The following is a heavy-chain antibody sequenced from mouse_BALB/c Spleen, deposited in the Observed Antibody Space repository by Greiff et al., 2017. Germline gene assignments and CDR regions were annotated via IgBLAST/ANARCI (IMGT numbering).Heavy chain of an antibody. J-gene: IGHJ1*01. CDR2: IYPGSGST. CDR1: GYTFTSYW. V-gene: IGHV1S22*01. CDR3: TNYRYDGYFDV. Sequence: LQQPGSELVRPGASVKLSCKASGYTFTSYWMHWVKQRPGQGLEWIGNIYPGSGSTNYDEKFKSKATLTVDTSSSTAYMQLSSLTSEDSAVYYCTNYRYDGYFDVWGAGTTVTVSS. D-gene: IGHD2-14*01.